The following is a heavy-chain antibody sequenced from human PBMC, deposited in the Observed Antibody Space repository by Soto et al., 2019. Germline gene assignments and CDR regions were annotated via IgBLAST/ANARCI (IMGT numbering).Heavy chain of an antibody. CDR1: GFTFSSYG. D-gene: IGHD5-12*01. CDR2: IWYDGSNK. J-gene: IGHJ4*02. CDR3: ARSWLRLTYYFDY. Sequence: GGSLRLSCAASGFTFSSYGMHWVRQAPGKGLEWVAVIWYDGSNKYYADSVKGRFTISRDNSKNTLYLQMNSLRAEDTAVYYCARSWLRLTYYFDYRGQGTLVTVSS. V-gene: IGHV3-33*01.